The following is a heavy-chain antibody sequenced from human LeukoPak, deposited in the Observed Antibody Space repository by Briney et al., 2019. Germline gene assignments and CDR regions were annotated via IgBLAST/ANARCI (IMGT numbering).Heavy chain of an antibody. D-gene: IGHD2-2*01. V-gene: IGHV3-11*04. CDR3: ASDWEDIVVVPAAPGADY. CDR2: ISSSGSTI. Sequence: GGSLRLSCAASGFTFSDYYMSWIRQAPGKGLEWVSYISSSGSTIYYADSVKGRFTISRDNAKNSLYLQMNSLRAEDTAVYYCASDWEDIVVVPAAPGADYWSQGTLVTVSS. CDR1: GFTFSDYY. J-gene: IGHJ4*02.